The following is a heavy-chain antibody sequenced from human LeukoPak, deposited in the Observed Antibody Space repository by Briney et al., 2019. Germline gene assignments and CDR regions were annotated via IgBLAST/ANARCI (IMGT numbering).Heavy chain of an antibody. V-gene: IGHV3-23*01. D-gene: IGHD3-22*01. CDR1: GFTFSSYA. Sequence: SGGSLRLSCAASGFTFSSYAMSWVRQALGKGLEWVSAISGSGGNTYYADSVKGRFTISRDNSKNTLYLQMNSLRVEDTAVYYCAKMGDSSGYYSFFDYWGQGILVTVSS. J-gene: IGHJ4*02. CDR3: AKMGDSSGYYSFFDY. CDR2: ISGSGGNT.